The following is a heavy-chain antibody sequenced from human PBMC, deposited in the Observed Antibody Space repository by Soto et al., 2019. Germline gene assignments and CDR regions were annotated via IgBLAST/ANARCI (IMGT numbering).Heavy chain of an antibody. CDR1: NGSIGSYH. Sequence: PXETLSLTCAVSNGSIGSYHWGWIRQSPGKGLEWIGSVSHSGITKYDPSLKGRVTISEDTSKNQISLSVDSVTAADTALYYCARGSARRGAAFDIWGRGTMVTV. CDR3: ARGSARRGAAFDI. D-gene: IGHD1-26*01. J-gene: IGHJ3*02. V-gene: IGHV4-59*01. CDR2: VSHSGIT.